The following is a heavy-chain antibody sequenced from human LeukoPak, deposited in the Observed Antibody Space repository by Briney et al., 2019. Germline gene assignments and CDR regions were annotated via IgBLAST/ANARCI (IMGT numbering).Heavy chain of an antibody. Sequence: GGSLRLSCAASGFTFSSYAMHWVRQAPGKGLEWVAVISYDGSNKYYADSVKGRFTISRDNSKNTLYLQMNSLRAEDTAVYYCAKDLVGATNYWGQGTLVTVSS. CDR1: GFTFSSYA. V-gene: IGHV3-30*04. CDR2: ISYDGSNK. D-gene: IGHD1-26*01. J-gene: IGHJ4*02. CDR3: AKDLVGATNY.